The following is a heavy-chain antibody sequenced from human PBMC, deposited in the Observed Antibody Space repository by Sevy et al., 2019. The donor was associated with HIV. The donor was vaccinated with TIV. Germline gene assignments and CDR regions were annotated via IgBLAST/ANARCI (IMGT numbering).Heavy chain of an antibody. V-gene: IGHV5-51*01. D-gene: IGHD5-12*01. CDR2: IYPGDSDT. Sequence: GESLKISCKGSGYSFTSYWIGWVRQMPGKGLEWMGIIYPGDSDTRYRPSFQGQDTISADKSISTAYLQWSSLKASDTAMYYCARQRKDGYNLPNWYFDLWGRGTLVTVSS. J-gene: IGHJ2*01. CDR1: GYSFTSYW. CDR3: ARQRKDGYNLPNWYFDL.